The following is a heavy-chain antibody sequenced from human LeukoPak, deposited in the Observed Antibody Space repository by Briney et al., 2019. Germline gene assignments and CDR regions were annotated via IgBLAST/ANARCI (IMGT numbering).Heavy chain of an antibody. CDR3: TTGVATIY. CDR1: GFTFSNAW. CDR2: IKSKTDGGTT. D-gene: IGHD5-12*01. J-gene: IGHJ4*02. Sequence: GGSRRLSCAASGFTFSNAWMSWVRQAPGKGLEWDGRIKSKTDGGTTDYAAPVKGRFTISRDDSKNTLYLQMNSLKTEDTAVYYCTTGVATIYWGQGTLVTVSS. V-gene: IGHV3-15*01.